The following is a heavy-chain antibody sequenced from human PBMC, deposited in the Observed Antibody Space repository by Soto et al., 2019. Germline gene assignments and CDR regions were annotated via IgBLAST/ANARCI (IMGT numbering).Heavy chain of an antibody. CDR2: IYYSGST. CDR1: GGSISSGDYY. CDR3: DRWRITIFGDYFDY. V-gene: IGHV4-30-4*01. J-gene: IGHJ4*02. D-gene: IGHD3-3*01. Sequence: SETLSLTCTVSGGSISSGDYYWSWIRQPPGKGLEWIGYIYYSGSTYYNPSLKSRVTISVDTSKNQFSLKLSSVTAADTAVYYCDRWRITIFGDYFDYWGQGTLVTVSS.